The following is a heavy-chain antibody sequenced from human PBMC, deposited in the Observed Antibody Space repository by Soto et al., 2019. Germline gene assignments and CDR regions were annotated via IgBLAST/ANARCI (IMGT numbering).Heavy chain of an antibody. CDR1: GFTVSNNY. J-gene: IGHJ4*02. CDR2: IYSGGYT. Sequence: EVQLVESGGGLIQPGGSLRLSCAVSGFTVSNNYMSWVRQAPGKGLEGVSVIYSGGYTAYGDSVKGRFTISRDNSKNTNSPKIKSRRADAPAVFYWATQRGGGGYWGQGTLVTVSS. CDR3: ATQRGGGGY. V-gene: IGHV3-53*01. D-gene: IGHD6-25*01.